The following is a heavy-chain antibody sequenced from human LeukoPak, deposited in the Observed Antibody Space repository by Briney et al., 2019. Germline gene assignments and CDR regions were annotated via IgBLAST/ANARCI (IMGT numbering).Heavy chain of an antibody. CDR2: INPNSGGT. D-gene: IGHD2/OR15-2a*01. Sequence: ASVKVSCKASGYTFAGYYMHWVRQAPGQGLEWMGWINPNSGGTNYAQKFQGRVTMTRDTSISTAYMELSRLRSDDTAVYYCARDCNRVVYPPGAFDIWGQGTMVTVSS. CDR3: ARDCNRVVYPPGAFDI. CDR1: GYTFAGYY. V-gene: IGHV1-2*02. J-gene: IGHJ3*02.